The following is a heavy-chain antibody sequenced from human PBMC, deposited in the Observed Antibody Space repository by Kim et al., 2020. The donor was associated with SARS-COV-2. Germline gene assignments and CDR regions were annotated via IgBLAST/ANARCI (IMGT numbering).Heavy chain of an antibody. V-gene: IGHV4-39*01. Sequence: YNPSLKSGVTISVDTSKNQFSLKLSSVTAADTAVYYCAARTDYYALTEDYWGQGTLVTVSS. D-gene: IGHD3-10*01. J-gene: IGHJ4*02. CDR3: AARTDYYALTEDY.